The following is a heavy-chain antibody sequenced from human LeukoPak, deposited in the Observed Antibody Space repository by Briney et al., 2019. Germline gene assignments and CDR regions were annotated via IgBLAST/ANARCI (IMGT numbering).Heavy chain of an antibody. V-gene: IGHV4-61*02. CDR3: ARDERNVYYYYMDV. Sequence: SETLSLTCTVSGGSISSGSYYWSWIRQPAGKGLEWIGRIYTSGSTNYNPSLKSRVTISVDTSKNQFSLKLSSVTAADTAVYYCARDERNVYYYYMDVWGKGTTVTVSS. CDR1: GGSISSGSYY. J-gene: IGHJ6*03. CDR2: IYTSGST. D-gene: IGHD1-1*01.